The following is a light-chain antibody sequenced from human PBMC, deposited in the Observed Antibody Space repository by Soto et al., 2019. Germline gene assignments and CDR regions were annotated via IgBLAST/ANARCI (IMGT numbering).Light chain of an antibody. V-gene: IGLV1-47*01. CDR1: SSNIESNF. Sequence: QSVLTQPPSASGTPGQRVTISSSGSSSNIESNFVYWYQQFPGTAPRLLIYRNNQRPSGVPDRFSGSKSGTSASLAISALRSEDEADYYCTVWDDSLRGRLFGGGTKVTVL. CDR3: TVWDDSLRGRL. CDR2: RNN. J-gene: IGLJ2*01.